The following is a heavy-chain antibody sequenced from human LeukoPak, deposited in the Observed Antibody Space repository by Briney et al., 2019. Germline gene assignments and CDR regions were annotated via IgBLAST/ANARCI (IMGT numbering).Heavy chain of an antibody. V-gene: IGHV4-39*07. CDR1: GGSISSSSYY. Sequence: SETLSLTCTVSGGSISSSSYYWGWIRQPPGKGLECIGSIYTSGSTNYNPSLKSRVTMSVDTSKNQFSLKLSSVTAADTAVYYCARDADVLRFLEWSTNDYFDYWGQGTLVTVSS. CDR3: ARDADVLRFLEWSTNDYFDY. CDR2: IYTSGST. J-gene: IGHJ4*02. D-gene: IGHD3-3*01.